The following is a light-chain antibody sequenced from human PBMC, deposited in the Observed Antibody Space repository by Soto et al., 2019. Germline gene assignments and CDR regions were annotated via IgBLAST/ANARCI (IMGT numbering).Light chain of an antibody. V-gene: IGLV2-14*01. CDR1: SSDVGGYNY. CDR3: SSSTINNTVL. J-gene: IGLJ2*01. Sequence: QSVLTQPASMSGPPGQSITISCTGTSSDVGGYNYVSWYQRHPGKAPKLMIYEVSNRPSGVSNRFSGSKSGNTASLTISGLQAEDEADYYCSSSTINNTVLFGGGTKLTVL. CDR2: EVS.